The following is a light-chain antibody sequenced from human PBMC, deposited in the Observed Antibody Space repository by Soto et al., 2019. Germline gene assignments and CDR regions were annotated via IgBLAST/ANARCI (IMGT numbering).Light chain of an antibody. J-gene: IGKJ5*01. CDR3: QQSYSTPRIT. Sequence: DLQMTQSPSSLSASVGDRVTITCRASQSISSYLNWYQQKPGKAPKLLIYAASSLQSGVPSRFSGSGSRTDFTLTISSLQPEDFATYYCQQSYSTPRITFGQGTRLEIK. CDR2: AAS. V-gene: IGKV1-39*01. CDR1: QSISSY.